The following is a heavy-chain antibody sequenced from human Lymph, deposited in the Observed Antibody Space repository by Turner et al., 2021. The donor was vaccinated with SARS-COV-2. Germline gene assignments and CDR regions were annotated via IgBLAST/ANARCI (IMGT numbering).Heavy chain of an antibody. CDR1: GFTLSTYA. CDR3: ARDVGGYLGY. D-gene: IGHD3-16*01. J-gene: IGHJ4*02. V-gene: IGHV3-30-3*01. Sequence: QVQLLESGGGVVQPGRSLCPSCAASGFTLSTYAMHWVRQATGKGLECVALISYDGSNKYYADSVKGRFTISRDNSKNTLYLQMNSLRTEDTAVYYCARDVGGYLGYWGQGTLVTVSS. CDR2: ISYDGSNK.